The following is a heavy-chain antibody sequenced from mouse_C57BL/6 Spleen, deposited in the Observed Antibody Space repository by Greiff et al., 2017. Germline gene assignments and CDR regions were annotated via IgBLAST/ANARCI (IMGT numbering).Heavy chain of an antibody. J-gene: IGHJ2*01. CDR1: GFTFSDYG. CDR3: ARRLYYFDY. Sequence: EVKLMESGGGLVKPGGSLKLSCAASGFTFSDYGMHWVRQAPEKGLEWVAYISSGRSTIYYADTVKGRFTISRDNAKNTLFLQMTSLRSEDTAMYYCARRLYYFDYWGQGTTLTVSS. V-gene: IGHV5-17*01. CDR2: ISSGRSTI.